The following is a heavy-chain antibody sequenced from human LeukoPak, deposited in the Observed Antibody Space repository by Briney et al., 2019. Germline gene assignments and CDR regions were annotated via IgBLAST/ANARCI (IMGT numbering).Heavy chain of an antibody. CDR2: IYTSGST. D-gene: IGHD6-19*01. Sequence: PSETPSLTCTVSGGSISSYYWSWIRQPAGRGLEWIGRIYTSGSTNYNPSLKSRVTMSVDTSKNQFSLNLSSVTAADTAVYYCARETYSSGWLPFDYWGQGTLVTVSS. CDR3: ARETYSSGWLPFDY. J-gene: IGHJ4*02. CDR1: GGSISSYY. V-gene: IGHV4-4*07.